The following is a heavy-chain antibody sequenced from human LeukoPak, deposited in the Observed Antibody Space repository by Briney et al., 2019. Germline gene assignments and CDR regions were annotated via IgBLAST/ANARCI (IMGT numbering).Heavy chain of an antibody. CDR2: MNPNSVNT. D-gene: IGHD3-16*02. V-gene: IGHV1-8*01. J-gene: IGHJ4*02. CDR3: ARGNKQGPTYIWGSYRYLFDY. CDR1: GYTFTSYD. Sequence: ASVKVSCKASGYTFTSYDINWVRQATGQGLEWMGWMNPNSVNTGYAQKFQGRVTMTRNTSISTAYMELSSLRSEDTAVYYCARGNKQGPTYIWGSYRYLFDYWGQGTLVTVSS.